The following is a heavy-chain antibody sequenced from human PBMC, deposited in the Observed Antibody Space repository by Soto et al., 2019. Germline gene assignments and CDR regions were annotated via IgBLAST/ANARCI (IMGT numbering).Heavy chain of an antibody. Sequence: GGSLRLSCAASGFTFSSYAMSWVRQAPGKGLEWVSAISGSGGSTYYTDSVKGRFTISRDNSKNTLYLQMNSLRAEDTAIYYCAKAIVGRGYFHYWSQGTLVTVSS. D-gene: IGHD2-15*01. CDR3: AKAIVGRGYFHY. CDR2: ISGSGGST. J-gene: IGHJ4*02. CDR1: GFTFSSYA. V-gene: IGHV3-23*01.